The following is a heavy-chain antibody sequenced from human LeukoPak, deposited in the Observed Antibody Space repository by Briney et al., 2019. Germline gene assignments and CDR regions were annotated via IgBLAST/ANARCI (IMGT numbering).Heavy chain of an antibody. CDR2: IIPILGIA. CDR3: ARAPNNWNDLIVAY. J-gene: IGHJ4*02. D-gene: IGHD1-1*01. CDR1: GGTFSSYA. V-gene: IGHV1-69*04. Sequence: SVKVSCKASGGTFSSYAISWVRQAPVQGLEWMGRIIPILGIANYAQKFQGRVTITADKSTSTAYMELSSLRSEDTAVYYCARAPNNWNDLIVAYWGQGTLVTVSS.